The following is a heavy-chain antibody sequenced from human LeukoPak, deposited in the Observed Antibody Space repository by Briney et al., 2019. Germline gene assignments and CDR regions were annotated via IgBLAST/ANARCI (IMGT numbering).Heavy chain of an antibody. CDR1: GGSVSSGSYY. J-gene: IGHJ5*02. V-gene: IGHV4-61*01. D-gene: IGHD6-19*01. Sequence: PSETLSLTCTVSGGSVSSGSYYWSWLRQPPGKGLEWIGYIYYSGSTNYNPSLKSRVTISVDTSKNQFSLKLSSVTAADTAVYYCARDLFGYSGGWYGFDPWGQGTLVTVSS. CDR2: IYYSGST. CDR3: ARDLFGYSGGWYGFDP.